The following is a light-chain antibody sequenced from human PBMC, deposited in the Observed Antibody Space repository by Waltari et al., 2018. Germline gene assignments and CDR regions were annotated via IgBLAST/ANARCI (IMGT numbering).Light chain of an antibody. Sequence: IQLTQSPSPLSASVGDSVTITCRASQVIAVYLAWFQQKPGKAPKLLIYRVSILQRGVPARFSGTGSGTDFNLTVSGLQPDDFATYYCQQVNTYPFTFGPGTKVDV. V-gene: IGKV1-9*01. CDR3: QQVNTYPFT. CDR1: QVIAVY. J-gene: IGKJ3*01. CDR2: RVS.